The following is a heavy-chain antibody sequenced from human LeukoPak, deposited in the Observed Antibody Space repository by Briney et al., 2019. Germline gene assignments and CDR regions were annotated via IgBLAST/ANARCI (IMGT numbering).Heavy chain of an antibody. CDR3: ARWGGARQYYFDY. Sequence: GGSLRLSCAVSGFIFSDYGFHWVRQAPGKGLEWVAVTRFDGSIKQYADSVKGRFTISRDDSKNTLYLQMNFLKSEDTAVYYCARWGGARQYYFDYWGQGTLVTVSS. J-gene: IGHJ4*02. CDR1: GFIFSDYG. CDR2: TRFDGSIK. D-gene: IGHD3-16*01. V-gene: IGHV3-33*01.